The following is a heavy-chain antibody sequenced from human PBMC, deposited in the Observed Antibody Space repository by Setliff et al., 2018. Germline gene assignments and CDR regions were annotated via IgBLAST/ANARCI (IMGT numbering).Heavy chain of an antibody. CDR2: ISAYTGNT. J-gene: IGHJ4*02. CDR3: SRLVRYCSKTACQRISGEEV. Sequence: GASVKVSCKASGYTFSHSGITWVRQAPGQGLEWMGWISAYTGNTNYAQKLQGRVTMTTDASTNTAYMELRSLRSDDTAVYYCSRLVRYCSKTACQRISGEEVWGQGTLVTVSS. CDR1: GYTFSHSG. V-gene: IGHV1-18*01. D-gene: IGHD3-10*01.